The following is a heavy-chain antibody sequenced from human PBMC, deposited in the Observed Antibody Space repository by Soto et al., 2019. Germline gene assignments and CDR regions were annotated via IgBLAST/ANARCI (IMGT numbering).Heavy chain of an antibody. CDR1: GFIFSDSA. Sequence: EVQLVESGGGLVQPGGSLKLSCAASGFIFSDSAVHWVRQASGKGLEWVGRIRSKSQKYATAYAASVTGRFTVSRDGSANTAYLQMNSLKTEDTALYYCTRRPESEAGAITSFDQWGQGTLVTVSS. V-gene: IGHV3-73*02. CDR2: IRSKSQKYAT. J-gene: IGHJ4*02. CDR3: TRRPESEAGAITSFDQ. D-gene: IGHD3-16*01.